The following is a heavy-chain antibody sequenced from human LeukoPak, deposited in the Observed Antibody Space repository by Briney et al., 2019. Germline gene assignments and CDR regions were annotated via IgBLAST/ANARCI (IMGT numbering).Heavy chain of an antibody. Sequence: GGSLRLSCAASGFTFSTYEFNGVRQAPGKGLEWISYISYSDNLIYYADSVRGRFTVSRDNAKSSVYLQMNSLRAEDTAVYYCARETASCGGDCYDYWGQGTLVTVSS. CDR3: ARETASCGGDCYDY. D-gene: IGHD2-21*01. CDR2: ISYSDNLI. J-gene: IGHJ4*02. V-gene: IGHV3-48*03. CDR1: GFTFSTYE.